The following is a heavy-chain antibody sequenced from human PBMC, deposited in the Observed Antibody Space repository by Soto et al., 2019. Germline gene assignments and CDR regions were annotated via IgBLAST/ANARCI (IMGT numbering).Heavy chain of an antibody. Sequence: PGGSLRLSCAASGFTFSSYAMSWVRQAPGKGLEWVSAISGSGGSTYYADPVKGRFTISRDNSKNTLYLQMNSLRAEDTAVYYCAKRPRSSSSGGRDYWGQGTLVTVSS. CDR2: ISGSGGST. J-gene: IGHJ4*02. D-gene: IGHD6-6*01. CDR1: GFTFSSYA. CDR3: AKRPRSSSSGGRDY. V-gene: IGHV3-23*01.